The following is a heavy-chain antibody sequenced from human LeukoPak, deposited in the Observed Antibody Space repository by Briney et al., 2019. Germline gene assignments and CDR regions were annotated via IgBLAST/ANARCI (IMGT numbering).Heavy chain of an antibody. CDR2: INPNSGGT. D-gene: IGHD5-18*01. CDR1: GYTFTGYY. V-gene: IGHV1-2*02. CDR3: AREPGGYSYGYPFDY. Sequence: APVKVSCKASGYTFTGYYMHWVRQAPGQGLEWMGWINPNSGGTNYAQKFQGRVTMTRDTSISTAYMELSRLRSDDTAVYYCAREPGGYSYGYPFDYWGQGTLVTVSS. J-gene: IGHJ4*02.